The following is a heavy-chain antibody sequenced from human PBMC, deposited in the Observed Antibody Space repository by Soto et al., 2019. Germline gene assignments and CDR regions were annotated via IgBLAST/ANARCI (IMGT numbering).Heavy chain of an antibody. D-gene: IGHD2-21*01. CDR1: GGTFSSYA. CDR3: ARDSCGPYDCDY. Sequence: QVQLVQSGAEVKKPGSSVKVSCKASGGTFSSYAISWVRQAPGQGLEWMGGIIPIFGTANYAQKFEGRVTINVVKTASKASMELSSLRPEDTAVYYCARDSCGPYDCDYWCQGTLVTVSS. J-gene: IGHJ4*02. CDR2: IIPIFGTA. V-gene: IGHV1-69*06.